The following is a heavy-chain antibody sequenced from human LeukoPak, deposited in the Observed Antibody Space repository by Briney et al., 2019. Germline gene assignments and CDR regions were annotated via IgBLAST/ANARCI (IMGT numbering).Heavy chain of an antibody. CDR3: ARSRPYDYVWGSYRQYYFDY. Sequence: SETLSLTCTVSGVSSSSSYWSWIRQPPGKGLEWIGYIFYTGDSNHNPSFKSRVSISLDTSKDQISLKLYSVTAADTAVYYCARSRPYDYVWGSYRQYYFDYWGQGTLVTVSS. D-gene: IGHD3-16*02. J-gene: IGHJ4*02. V-gene: IGHV4-59*08. CDR2: IFYTGDS. CDR1: GVSSSSSY.